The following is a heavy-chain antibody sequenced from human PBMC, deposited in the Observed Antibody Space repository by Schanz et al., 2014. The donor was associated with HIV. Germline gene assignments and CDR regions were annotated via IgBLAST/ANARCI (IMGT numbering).Heavy chain of an antibody. D-gene: IGHD2-21*01. CDR1: GGTFNNYT. CDR2: IIPILGTA. Sequence: QVQLVQSGAEVKTPGTSVKVSCKASGGTFNNYTIAWVRQAPGQGLEWMGGIIPILGTANYAQKFQGRVTMTTDTSTNTVYLELRSLRSDDMAVYYCARVVGLGGFDYWGQGTLVTVSS. V-gene: IGHV1-69*16. J-gene: IGHJ4*02. CDR3: ARVVGLGGFDY.